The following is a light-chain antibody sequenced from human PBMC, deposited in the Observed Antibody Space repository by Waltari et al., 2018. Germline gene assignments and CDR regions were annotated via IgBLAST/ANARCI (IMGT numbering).Light chain of an antibody. CDR2: EVF. CDR3: CSYAGRGTYV. J-gene: IGLJ1*01. CDR1: TRDVGSYDL. Sequence: QSALTQPASVSGTPGQSITISCSGTTRDVGSYDLVSWYHQHPGEAPKLLICEVFKRPPDTSSRFSGAKSGSTASLTISGLQPEDEADYYCCSYAGRGTYVFGSGTKVTVL. V-gene: IGLV2-23*02.